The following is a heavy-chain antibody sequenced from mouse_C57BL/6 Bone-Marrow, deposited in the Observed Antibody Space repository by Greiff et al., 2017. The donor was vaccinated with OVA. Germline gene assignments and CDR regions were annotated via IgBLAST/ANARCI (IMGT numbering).Heavy chain of an antibody. Sequence: QVQLKQSGAELVRPGTSVKVSCKASGYAFTNYLIEWVKQRPGQGLEWIGVINPGSGGTNYNEKFKGKATLTADKSSSTAYMQLISLTSEDSAVYFCARCYYAYWYFDVWGTGTTVTVSS. J-gene: IGHJ1*03. D-gene: IGHD1-1*01. CDR3: ARCYYAYWYFDV. V-gene: IGHV1-54*01. CDR2: INPGSGGT. CDR1: GYAFTNYL.